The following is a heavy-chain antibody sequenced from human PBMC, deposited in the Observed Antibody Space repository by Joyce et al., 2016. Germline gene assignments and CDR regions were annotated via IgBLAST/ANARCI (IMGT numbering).Heavy chain of an antibody. D-gene: IGHD3-10*01. CDR3: ARVLVQGPLAYFFDY. Sequence: QVQLVQSGAEVKKPGASVKVSCKASGYTFIGYYMDWVRQAPGQGLEWRGRINPNSGGTNYAQKFQGRVTMTRDTSISTAYMELRRLRSDDTAVYYCARVLVQGPLAYFFDYWGQGTLVTVSS. J-gene: IGHJ4*02. CDR2: INPNSGGT. V-gene: IGHV1-2*06. CDR1: GYTFIGYY.